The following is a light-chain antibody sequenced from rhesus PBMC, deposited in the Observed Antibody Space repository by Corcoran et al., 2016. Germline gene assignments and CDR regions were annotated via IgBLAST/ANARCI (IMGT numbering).Light chain of an antibody. CDR1: QGISSW. Sequence: DIQMTQSPSSLSTSVGDTVTITCRASQGISSWLAWYQQKPGKAPKLLIDKVSSLQSGVPSRFSGKGSGTDFTLTISSLQSEDFATYYCQQYSSRPYSFGQGTKVEIK. CDR3: QQYSSRPYS. CDR2: KVS. J-gene: IGKJ2*01. V-gene: IGKV1-22*01.